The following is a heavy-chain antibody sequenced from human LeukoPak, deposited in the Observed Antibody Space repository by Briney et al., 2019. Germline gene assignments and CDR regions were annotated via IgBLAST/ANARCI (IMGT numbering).Heavy chain of an antibody. CDR2: IYHSGST. Sequence: SETLSLTCAVSGGSISSNHWWSWVRQPPGKGLEWIGEIYHSGSTNYNPSLKSRVTISVDKSKNQFSLKLSSVTAADTAVYYCARGEFDGGVYFDYWGQGTLVTVSS. J-gene: IGHJ4*02. D-gene: IGHD3-16*01. V-gene: IGHV4-4*02. CDR1: GGSISSNHW. CDR3: ARGEFDGGVYFDY.